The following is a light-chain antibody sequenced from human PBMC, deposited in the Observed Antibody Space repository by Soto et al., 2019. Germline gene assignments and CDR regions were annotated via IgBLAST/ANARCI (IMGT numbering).Light chain of an antibody. V-gene: IGLV2-8*01. Sequence: QSALTQPPSASGSPGQSVTVSCTGTSSDVGGYNYVSWYQQHPGKAPKLIIYEVSERPSGVPDRFSGSKSGDTASLTVSGLQAEDEADYYCSLYAGRKTTGVYGPGTKVTLL. CDR1: SSDVGGYNY. CDR3: SLYAGRKTTGV. J-gene: IGLJ1*01. CDR2: EVS.